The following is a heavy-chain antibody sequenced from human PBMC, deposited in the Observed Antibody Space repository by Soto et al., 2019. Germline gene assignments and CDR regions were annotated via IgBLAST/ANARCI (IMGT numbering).Heavy chain of an antibody. CDR2: ISTYNGNT. D-gene: IGHD3-3*01. Sequence: ASVKVSCKTSGYTFTSHGISWVRQAPGQGLEWMGWISTYNGNTNYAQKFQGRATMTTDTSTTTAYMELRSLKSDDTAVYYCARLLFLEWFDDYWGQGTLVTVSS. CDR1: GYTFTSHG. CDR3: ARLLFLEWFDDY. V-gene: IGHV1-18*04. J-gene: IGHJ4*02.